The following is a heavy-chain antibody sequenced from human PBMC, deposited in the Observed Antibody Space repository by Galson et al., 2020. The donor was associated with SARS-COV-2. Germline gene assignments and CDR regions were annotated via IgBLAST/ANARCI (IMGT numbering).Heavy chain of an antibody. CDR3: ARDPLYTMTNYYYGMDV. CDR1: GFTFSSYA. Sequence: GESLKISCAASGFTFSSYAMHWVRQAPGKGLEWVAVISYDGSNKYYADSVKGRFTISRDNSKNTLYLQMNSLRAEDTAVYYCARDPLYTMTNYYYGMDVWGQGTTVTVSS. CDR2: ISYDGSNK. V-gene: IGHV3-30-3*01. D-gene: IGHD3-22*01. J-gene: IGHJ6*02.